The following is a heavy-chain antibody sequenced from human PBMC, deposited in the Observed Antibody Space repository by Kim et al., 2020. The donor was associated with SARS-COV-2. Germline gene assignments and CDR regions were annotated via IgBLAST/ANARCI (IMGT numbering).Heavy chain of an antibody. CDR1: GFTFISYW. CDR2: IKSDGSDT. J-gene: IGHJ5*02. CDR3: ARGSFQQGLDP. V-gene: IGHV3-74*01. D-gene: IGHD6-13*01. Sequence: GGSLRLSCEASGFTFISYWMNWVRQGPGKGLVWVSRIKSDGSDTHYADSVKGRFTISRDNAKNTLHLQLNSLGVEDTAIYYCARGSFQQGLDPWRQGTLVTVSS.